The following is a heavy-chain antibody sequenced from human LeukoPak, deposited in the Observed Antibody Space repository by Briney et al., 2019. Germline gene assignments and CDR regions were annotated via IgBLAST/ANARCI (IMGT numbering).Heavy chain of an antibody. V-gene: IGHV4-34*01. CDR1: GGSFSGYY. Sequence: SETLSLTCAVYGGSFSGYYWSWIRQPPGKGLEWIGETNHSVGTNYNPSLKSRVTISVDTSKNQFSLRLSSVTAADTAVYYCARGHYDFWSGYGSNWFDPWGQGTLVTVSS. D-gene: IGHD3-3*01. CDR2: TNHSVGT. J-gene: IGHJ5*02. CDR3: ARGHYDFWSGYGSNWFDP.